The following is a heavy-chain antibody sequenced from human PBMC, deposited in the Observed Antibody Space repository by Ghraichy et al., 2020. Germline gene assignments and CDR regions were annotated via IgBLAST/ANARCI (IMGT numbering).Heavy chain of an antibody. D-gene: IGHD2-15*01. CDR3: AKGSSEHCSGGRCYRDY. CDR2: ISGSGRRI. V-gene: IGHV3-23*01. CDR1: GFTFSDYA. Sequence: GEYLNISCAASGFTFSDYALNWVRQVPGKGLEGVSSISGSGRRIYHAESVMGRFTISRDNSKNTVFLQMNSLRAEDTAVYYCAKGSSEHCSGGRCYRDYWGQGTLVTVSS. J-gene: IGHJ4*02.